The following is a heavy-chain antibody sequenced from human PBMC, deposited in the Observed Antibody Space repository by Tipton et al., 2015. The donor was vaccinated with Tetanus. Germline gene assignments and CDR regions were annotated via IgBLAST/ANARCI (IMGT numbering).Heavy chain of an antibody. V-gene: IGHV3-30*18. CDR2: ISYDGSNK. Sequence: QLVQSGGGVVQPGRSLRLSCAASGFTFSSYGMHWVRQAPGKGLEWVAVISYDGSNKYYADSVKGRFTISRDNSKNTLYLQMNSLGGEDAAVDYCAKDRDSSGWSGVGYWGQGTLVTVSS. CDR3: AKDRDSSGWSGVGY. CDR1: GFTFSSYG. J-gene: IGHJ4*02. D-gene: IGHD6-19*01.